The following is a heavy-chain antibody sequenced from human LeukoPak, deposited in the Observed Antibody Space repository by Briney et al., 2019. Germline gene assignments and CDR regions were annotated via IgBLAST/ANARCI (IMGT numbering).Heavy chain of an antibody. CDR3: VRAYGSWFDP. Sequence: SETLSLTCTVSGGSISSSSYYWGWIRQPPGKGLEWIGSMYHSGSTYYDPPLKSRVTISVDTSKNQFSLKLSSVTAADTAVYYCVRAYGSWFDPWGQGNLVTVSS. D-gene: IGHD3-10*01. J-gene: IGHJ5*02. CDR1: GGSISSSSYY. CDR2: MYHSGST. V-gene: IGHV4-39*07.